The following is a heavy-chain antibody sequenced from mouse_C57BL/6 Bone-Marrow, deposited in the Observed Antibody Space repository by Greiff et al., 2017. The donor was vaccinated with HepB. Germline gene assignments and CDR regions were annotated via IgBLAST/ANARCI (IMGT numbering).Heavy chain of an antibody. J-gene: IGHJ3*01. CDR3: ARWNGNYPFTY. Sequence: QVQLKESGAELVRPGTSVKMSCKASGYTFTNYWIGWAKQRPGHGLEWIGDIYPGGGYTNYNEKFKGKATLTADKSSSTAYMQFSSLTSEDSAIYYCARWNGNYPFTYWGQGTLVTVSA. V-gene: IGHV1-63*01. CDR1: GYTFTNYW. D-gene: IGHD2-1*01. CDR2: IYPGGGYT.